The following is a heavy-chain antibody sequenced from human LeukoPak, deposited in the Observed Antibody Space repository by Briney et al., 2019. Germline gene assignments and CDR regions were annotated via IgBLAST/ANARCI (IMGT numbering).Heavy chain of an antibody. CDR3: ARPPDIYYYYYMDV. Sequence: PGGSLRLSCVGSGFTFSSYSMNWVRQAPGKGLEWVASISSSSSYIYYADSVKGRFTISRDNAKNSVYLQMNSLRAEDTAVYYCARPPDIYYYYYMDVWGKGTTVIVSS. CDR2: ISSSSSYI. J-gene: IGHJ6*03. V-gene: IGHV3-21*01. CDR1: GFTFSSYS.